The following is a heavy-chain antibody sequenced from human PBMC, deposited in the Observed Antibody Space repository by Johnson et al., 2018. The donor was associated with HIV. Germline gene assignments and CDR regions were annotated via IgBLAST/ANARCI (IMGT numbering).Heavy chain of an antibody. CDR2: ISWNSGSI. Sequence: VQLVESGGGVVRPGGSLRLSCAGSGFTFDDYAMHWVRQVPGKGLEWVSGISWNSGSIGYADSVKGRFTISRDNAKNSLYLQMNSLRAEDTALYYCAKDMGSSWYDPWDAFDIWGQGTVVTVSS. CDR3: AKDMGSSWYDPWDAFDI. V-gene: IGHV3-9*01. D-gene: IGHD6-13*01. CDR1: GFTFDDYA. J-gene: IGHJ3*02.